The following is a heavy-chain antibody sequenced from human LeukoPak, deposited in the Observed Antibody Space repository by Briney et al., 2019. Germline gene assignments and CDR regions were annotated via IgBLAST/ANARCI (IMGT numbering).Heavy chain of an antibody. J-gene: IGHJ4*02. Sequence: GGSLRLSCAASGFTFSSYAMSWVRQAPGKGLEWVSAISGSGGSTYYADSVKGRFTISRDNSKSTLYLQMNSLRAEDTAVYYCASGRFIRLPGYWGQGTLVTVSS. CDR3: ASGRFIRLPGY. D-gene: IGHD2-21*01. V-gene: IGHV3-23*01. CDR2: ISGSGGST. CDR1: GFTFSSYA.